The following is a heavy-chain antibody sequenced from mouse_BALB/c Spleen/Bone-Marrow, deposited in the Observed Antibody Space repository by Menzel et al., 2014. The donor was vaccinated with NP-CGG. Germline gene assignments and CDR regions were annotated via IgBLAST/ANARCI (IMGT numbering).Heavy chain of an antibody. V-gene: IGHV1S81*02. CDR3: ARINGYDY. D-gene: IGHD2-2*01. J-gene: IGHJ2*01. CDR1: GYTFTSYW. CDR2: IDPGTGRT. Sequence: QVQLKESGAELVKPGASVKLSCKASGYTFTSYWMHWVKQRPGQGLEWIGEIDPGTGRTDYNKKFKSRATLTVDKSSSTAYMHLSSLTSEDSAVYYCARINGYDYWGQGTTPTVSS.